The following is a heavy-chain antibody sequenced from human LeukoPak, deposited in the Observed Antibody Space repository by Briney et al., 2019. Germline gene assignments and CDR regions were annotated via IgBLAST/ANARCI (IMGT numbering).Heavy chain of an antibody. V-gene: IGHV3-7*04. D-gene: IGHD1-26*01. Sequence: GGSLRLSCAASGFTFRSYWMSWVRQAPGKGLEWVANIKQDGSEKYYVDSVKSRFTISRDNAKNSLYLQMSSLRAEDTAVYYCARDGYSGSYYDYWGQATVDADSS. CDR2: IKQDGSEK. CDR1: GFTFRSYW. J-gene: IGHJ4*02. CDR3: ARDGYSGSYYDY.